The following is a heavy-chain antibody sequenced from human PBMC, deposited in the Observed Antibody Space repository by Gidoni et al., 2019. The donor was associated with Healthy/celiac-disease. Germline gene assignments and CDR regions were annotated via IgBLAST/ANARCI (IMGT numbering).Heavy chain of an antibody. CDR1: GGSISSSNW. Sequence: QVQLQESGPGLVKPSGTLSLTCAVSGGSISSSNWWSWVRQPPGKGLAWIGEIYHSGSTTYTPSLKRRVTISVDKSKNPFPLKLSPVTAADTAVYYCARGTFRGVIFTALKYYFSYWGQGTLVTVSS. V-gene: IGHV4-4*02. CDR2: IYHSGST. J-gene: IGHJ4*02. D-gene: IGHD3-10*01. CDR3: ARGTFRGVIFTALKYYFSY.